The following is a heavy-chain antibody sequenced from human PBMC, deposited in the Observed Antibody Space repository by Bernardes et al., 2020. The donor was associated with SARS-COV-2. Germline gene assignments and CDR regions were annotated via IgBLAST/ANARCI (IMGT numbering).Heavy chain of an antibody. Sequence: ASVKVSCKVSGYTLTDLSMQWVRQAPGKGLEWMGGFDPEDSETIYAQKFQGRVTMTEDTSTDTAYMELSSLRSEDTAVYYCATGDGYYGSGSYYQFDYWGQGTLVTVSS. CDR3: ATGDGYYGSGSYYQFDY. CDR2: FDPEDSET. J-gene: IGHJ4*02. CDR1: GYTLTDLS. V-gene: IGHV1-24*01. D-gene: IGHD3-10*01.